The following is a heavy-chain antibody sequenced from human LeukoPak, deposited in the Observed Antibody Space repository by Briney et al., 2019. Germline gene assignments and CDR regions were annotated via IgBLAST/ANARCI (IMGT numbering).Heavy chain of an antibody. J-gene: IGHJ4*01. Sequence: GASVKVSCKASGYTFTGYYMHWVRQAPGQGLEWMGWINPNSGGTNYAQKFQGRVTMTRDTSISTAYMQLSRLRSDDTAVYYCARDSYGDYPYSFDYWGHGTLVTASS. CDR1: GYTFTGYY. D-gene: IGHD4-17*01. V-gene: IGHV1-2*02. CDR2: INPNSGGT. CDR3: ARDSYGDYPYSFDY.